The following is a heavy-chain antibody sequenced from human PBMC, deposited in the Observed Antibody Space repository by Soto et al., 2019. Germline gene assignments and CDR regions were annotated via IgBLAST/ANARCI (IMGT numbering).Heavy chain of an antibody. CDR2: INHSGST. J-gene: IGHJ6*02. CDR3: ARGRRWAAAGTSGMDV. Sequence: QVQLQQWGAGLLKPSETLSLTCAVYGGSFSGYYWSWIRQPPGKGLEWIGEINHSGSTNYNPSLKSRVTISVDTSKNQFSLKLSSVTAADTAVYYCARGRRWAAAGTSGMDVWGQGTTVTVSS. D-gene: IGHD6-13*01. CDR1: GGSFSGYY. V-gene: IGHV4-34*01.